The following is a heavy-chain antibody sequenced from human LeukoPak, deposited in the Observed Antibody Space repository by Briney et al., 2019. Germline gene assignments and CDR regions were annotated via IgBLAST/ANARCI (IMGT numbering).Heavy chain of an antibody. V-gene: IGHV3-11*04. J-gene: IGHJ3*02. CDR3: AKWRTAHSGYDSEDAFDI. CDR1: EFTFSDYS. D-gene: IGHD5-12*01. CDR2: ISERSSSL. Sequence: PGGSLTLSCAASEFTFSDYSMSWLRQAPGKGLEGVSYISERSSSLYHADSVKGRFTISRDNAKNSLYLQMNSLRAEDTAVYYCAKWRTAHSGYDSEDAFDIWGQGTLVTVSS.